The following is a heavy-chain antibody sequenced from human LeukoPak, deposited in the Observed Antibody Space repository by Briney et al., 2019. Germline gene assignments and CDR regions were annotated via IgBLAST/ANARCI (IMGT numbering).Heavy chain of an antibody. CDR2: ISAYNGNT. J-gene: IGHJ4*02. CDR3: ARGPYCSSTSCYTRNPEGY. D-gene: IGHD2-2*02. CDR1: GYTFTSYG. Sequence: ASVKVSCKASGYTFTSYGISWVRQAPGQGLEWMGWISAYNGNTNYAQKLQGRVTMTTDTSTSTAYMELRSLRSEDTAVYYCARGPYCSSTSCYTRNPEGYWGQGTLVTVSS. V-gene: IGHV1-18*01.